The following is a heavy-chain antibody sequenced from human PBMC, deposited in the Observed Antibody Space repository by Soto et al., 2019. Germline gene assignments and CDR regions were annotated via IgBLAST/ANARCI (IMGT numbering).Heavy chain of an antibody. Sequence: GGSLRLSCAASGFTFSSYAMSWVRQAPGKGLEWVSYISSSSSTIYYADSVKGRFTISRDNAKNSLYLQMNSLRDEDTAVYYCACSGSYYYNWFDPWGQGTLVTVSS. J-gene: IGHJ5*02. CDR1: GFTFSSYA. V-gene: IGHV3-48*02. D-gene: IGHD1-26*01. CDR3: ACSGSYYYNWFDP. CDR2: ISSSSSTI.